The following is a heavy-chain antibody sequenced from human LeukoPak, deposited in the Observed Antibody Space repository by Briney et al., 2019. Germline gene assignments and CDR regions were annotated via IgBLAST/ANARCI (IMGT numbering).Heavy chain of an antibody. V-gene: IGHV3-23*01. CDR2: ISGNGGST. D-gene: IGHD2-15*01. Sequence: GGSLRLSCAASGFTFSSYAMSWVRQAPEKGLEWVSAISGNGGSTYYADSVKGRFTISRDNAKNSLYLQMNSLRAEDTAVYYCARDLAVVVVAAILPYNWFDPWGQGTLVTVSS. J-gene: IGHJ5*02. CDR3: ARDLAVVVVAAILPYNWFDP. CDR1: GFTFSSYA.